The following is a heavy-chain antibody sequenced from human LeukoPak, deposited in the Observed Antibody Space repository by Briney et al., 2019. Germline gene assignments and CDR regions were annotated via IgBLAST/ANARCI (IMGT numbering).Heavy chain of an antibody. J-gene: IGHJ4*02. D-gene: IGHD3-10*01. CDR3: ARGSTPGSGSTFFDY. CDR2: INHSGST. Sequence: SETLSLTCAVYGGSFSGYYWSWIRQPPGKGLEWIGEINHSGSTNYNPSLKSRVTISVATSKNQYSLKLSSVTAADTAVYYCARGSTPGSGSTFFDYWGQGTLVTVSS. CDR1: GGSFSGYY. V-gene: IGHV4-34*01.